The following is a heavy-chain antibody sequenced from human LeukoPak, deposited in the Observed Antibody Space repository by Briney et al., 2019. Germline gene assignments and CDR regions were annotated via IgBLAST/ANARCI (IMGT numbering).Heavy chain of an antibody. J-gene: IGHJ3*02. V-gene: IGHV1-18*01. CDR3: ARVAIKMSAFDI. Sequence: ASVKVSCKASGYTFTSYGISWVRQAPGQGLEWMGWISAYNGNTNYAQKPQGRVTMTTDTSTSTAYMELRSLRSDDTAVYYCARVAIKMSAFDIWGQGTMVTVSS. CDR2: ISAYNGNT. CDR1: GYTFTSYG.